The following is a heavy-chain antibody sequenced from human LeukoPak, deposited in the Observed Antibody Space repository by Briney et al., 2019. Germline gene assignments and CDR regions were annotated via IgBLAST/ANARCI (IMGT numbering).Heavy chain of an antibody. CDR3: VRDPATAPSLIWFGEPDYGIDY. Sequence: PGGSLRLSCAASGFTFSSYSMNWVRQAPGKGLEWVSSISSSSSYIYYADSVKGRFTISRDNAKNSLYLQMNSLRAKDTAVYYCVRDPATAPSLIWFGEPDYGIDYWGQGTLVTVSS. J-gene: IGHJ4*02. CDR2: ISSSSSYI. CDR1: GFTFSSYS. V-gene: IGHV3-21*01. D-gene: IGHD3-10*01.